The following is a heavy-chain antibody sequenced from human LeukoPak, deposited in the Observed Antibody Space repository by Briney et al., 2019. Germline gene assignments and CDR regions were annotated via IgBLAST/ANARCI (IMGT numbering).Heavy chain of an antibody. CDR3: ARLTGWEHCSRTSCSNLDY. V-gene: IGHV1-2*02. CDR1: GYTFTGYY. Sequence: ASVKVSCKTSGYTFTGYYIHWVRQAPGQRLEWMGWINPKRGDTTYAQNLQGRVTLTSDTAISTAYMELSGLRSDDMAVYYCARLTGWEHCSRTSCSNLDYWGQGTLVTVSS. D-gene: IGHD2-2*01. J-gene: IGHJ4*02. CDR2: INPKRGDT.